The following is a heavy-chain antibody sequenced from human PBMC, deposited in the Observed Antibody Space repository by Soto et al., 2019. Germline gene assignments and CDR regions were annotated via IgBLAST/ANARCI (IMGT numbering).Heavy chain of an antibody. V-gene: IGHV4-39*01. D-gene: IGHD6-13*01. J-gene: IGHJ4*02. CDR2: LYYSGST. CDR1: RGSISSSSYY. CDR3: GRPGAAAANFGY. Sequence: SQTLSLTCTVSRGSISSSSYYWGWIRQPPGQGLGWSESLYYSGSTYYTRSLKSRVTISVETSKNRCSRKLSSVSAAATPAHYPGRPGAAAANFGYWGRGTLF.